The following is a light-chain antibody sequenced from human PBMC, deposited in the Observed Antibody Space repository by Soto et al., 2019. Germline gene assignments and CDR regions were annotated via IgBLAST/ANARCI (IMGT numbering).Light chain of an antibody. CDR3: SSYTSSTTLGV. V-gene: IGLV2-14*01. J-gene: IGLJ1*01. CDR2: EVS. CDR1: SSDVGFYIY. Sequence: QSALTQPASVSGSPGQSITISCTGTSSDVGFYIYVSWYQQHPGKAPKLMIYEVSYRPSGVSNRFSGSKSGNTASLAISGLQAEDEADYYCSSYTSSTTLGVFGTGTKVTVL.